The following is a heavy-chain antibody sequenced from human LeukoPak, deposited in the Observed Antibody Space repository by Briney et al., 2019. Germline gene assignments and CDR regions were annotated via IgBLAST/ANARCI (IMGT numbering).Heavy chain of an antibody. Sequence: SETLSLTCSVSGGTISNSTYYWGWIRQAPGKGLEWIGSFYYLGNTYYKPSLRSRVTMSVDTSKNQFSLKLSSVTAADTAVYYRARIYCSSTSCYNWFDYWGQGTLVTVSS. D-gene: IGHD2-2*02. CDR2: FYYLGNT. CDR1: GGTISNSTYY. V-gene: IGHV4-39*07. J-gene: IGHJ4*02. CDR3: ARIYCSSTSCYNWFDY.